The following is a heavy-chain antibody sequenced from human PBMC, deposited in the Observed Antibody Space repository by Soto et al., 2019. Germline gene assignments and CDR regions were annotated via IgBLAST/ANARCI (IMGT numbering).Heavy chain of an antibody. CDR2: ISGSGGSS. CDR3: AKVTKRAAAGRYEYYKYGMDV. J-gene: IGHJ6*02. V-gene: IGHV3-23*01. CDR1: DGSLTEYH. Sequence: PSETLSLTCVVYDGSLTEYHWSWVRQAPGKGLEWVSVISGSGGSSYYAASVKGRFTISRDNSKNTLFLQMNGLRAEDTAVYYCAKVTKRAAAGRYEYYKYGMDVWGQGTTVTVSS. D-gene: IGHD6-13*01.